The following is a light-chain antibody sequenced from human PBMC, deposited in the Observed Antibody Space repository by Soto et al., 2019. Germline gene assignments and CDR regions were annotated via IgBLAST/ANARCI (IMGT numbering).Light chain of an antibody. CDR2: GAS. V-gene: IGKV1-27*01. CDR3: QKYNKDSPAT. J-gene: IGKJ1*01. Sequence: DIQLTQSPSSLSASVGDRVTFTCRASQDISHFLAWYQQRPGEVPRLLIYGASTLQSGVPSRFSGSGFGTDSTLTITSLQPEDVATYYCQKYNKDSPATFGPGTKVDIK. CDR1: QDISHF.